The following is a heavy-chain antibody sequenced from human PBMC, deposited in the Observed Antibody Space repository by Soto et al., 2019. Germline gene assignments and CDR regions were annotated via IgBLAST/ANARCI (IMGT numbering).Heavy chain of an antibody. CDR2: IIPIFGTA. Sequence: QVQLVQSGAEVKKPGSSVNVSCKASGGTFSSYAISWVRQATGQGLEWMGGIIPIFGTANYAQKFQGRVTITADESTSTAYMELSSLRSEDTAVYYCAIDPYYYDSSGYNPDYWGQGTLVTVSS. D-gene: IGHD3-22*01. CDR3: AIDPYYYDSSGYNPDY. J-gene: IGHJ4*02. V-gene: IGHV1-69*01. CDR1: GGTFSSYA.